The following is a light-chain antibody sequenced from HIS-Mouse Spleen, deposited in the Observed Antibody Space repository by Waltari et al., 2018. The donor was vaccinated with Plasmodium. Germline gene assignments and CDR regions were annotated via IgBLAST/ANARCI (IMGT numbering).Light chain of an antibody. CDR3: QQLNS. Sequence: DIQLTQPPSFLSASVVDRVTITCRASQGISSYLAWYQQKPGKAPKLLIYAASTLQSGVPSRFSGSGSGTEFTLTISSLQPEDFATYYCQQLNSFGPGTKVDIK. V-gene: IGKV1-9*01. CDR2: AAS. CDR1: QGISSY. J-gene: IGKJ3*01.